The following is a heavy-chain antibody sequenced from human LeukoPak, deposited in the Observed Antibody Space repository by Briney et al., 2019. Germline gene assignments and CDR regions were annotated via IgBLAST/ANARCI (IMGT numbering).Heavy chain of an antibody. D-gene: IGHD3-22*01. CDR3: ARDEYYYDSSLYFQH. CDR2: ISSSSSYI. Sequence: AGSLRLSCAASGFTFSSYSMNWVRQAAGKGLEWVSSISSSSSYIYYADSVKGRFTISRDNAKNSLYLQMNSLRAEDTAVYYCARDEYYYDSSLYFQHWGQGTLVTVSS. CDR1: GFTFSSYS. J-gene: IGHJ1*01. V-gene: IGHV3-21*01.